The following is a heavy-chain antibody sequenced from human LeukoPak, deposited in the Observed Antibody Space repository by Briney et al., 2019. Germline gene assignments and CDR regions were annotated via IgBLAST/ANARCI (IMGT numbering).Heavy chain of an antibody. V-gene: IGHV1-18*01. CDR1: SYTFTSYG. Sequence: GASVKVSCKASSYTFTSYGISWVRQAPGQGLEWMGWISAYNGNTNYAQKLQGRVTMTTDTSASTAYMELRSLRSDDTAAYYCARDQRPYYGSGSSPDYWGQGTLVTVSS. J-gene: IGHJ4*02. CDR3: ARDQRPYYGSGSSPDY. CDR2: ISAYNGNT. D-gene: IGHD3-10*01.